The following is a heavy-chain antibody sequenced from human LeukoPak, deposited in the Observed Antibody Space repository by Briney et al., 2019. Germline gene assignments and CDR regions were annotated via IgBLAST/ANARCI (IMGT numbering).Heavy chain of an antibody. CDR3: ARDLSSTSNWEFDF. CDR2: INLNSGGT. Sequence: GASVKVSCKASGYTFTGYFMHWVRQAPGQGLEWMGRINLNSGGTYYAQNFQGRVTMTRDTSICTAYVELSRLTSDDTAMYYCARDLSSTSNWEFDFWGQGTLVTVSS. V-gene: IGHV1-2*06. J-gene: IGHJ4*02. CDR1: GYTFTGYF. D-gene: IGHD1-26*01.